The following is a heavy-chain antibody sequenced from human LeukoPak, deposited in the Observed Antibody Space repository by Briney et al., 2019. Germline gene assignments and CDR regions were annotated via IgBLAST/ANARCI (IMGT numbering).Heavy chain of an antibody. CDR2: INPDGSGP. CDR3: VRGSSDWKGMDI. CDR1: GFTFRTSW. D-gene: IGHD6-19*01. Sequence: GGSLRLSCAASGFTFRTSWIHWVRQAPGRGLEWISRINPDGSGPAYADSLKGRLTISSDNARNTVDLQMNSVRADDTAVYYCVRGSSDWKGMDIWGQGTLVTVSS. J-gene: IGHJ4*02. V-gene: IGHV3-74*01.